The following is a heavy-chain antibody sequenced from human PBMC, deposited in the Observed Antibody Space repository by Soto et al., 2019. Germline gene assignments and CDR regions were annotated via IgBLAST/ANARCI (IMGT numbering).Heavy chain of an antibody. J-gene: IGHJ4*02. D-gene: IGHD1-26*01. CDR2: ISGSGGST. CDR3: AKGQYSGVAGGLDY. V-gene: IGHV3-23*01. Sequence: QAPGKGLEWVSGISGSGGSTDYADSVKGRFTISRDNSKNTLYLQMNSLRVEDTALYYCAKGQYSGVAGGLDYWGQGTLVTVSS.